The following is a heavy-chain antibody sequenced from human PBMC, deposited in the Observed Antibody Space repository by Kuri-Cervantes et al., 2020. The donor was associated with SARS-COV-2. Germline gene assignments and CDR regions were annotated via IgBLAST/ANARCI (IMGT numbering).Heavy chain of an antibody. CDR1: GFIFDDYG. J-gene: IGHJ4*02. V-gene: IGHV3-48*04. CDR3: ARDDASPGGY. D-gene: IGHD4-23*01. Sequence: GESLKISCAASGFIFDDYGMSWVRQAPGKGLEWVSFINRGGGSKYYADSVKGRFTISRDNGKNTLYLQMNSLRAEDTAVYYCARDDASPGGYWGQGTLVTVSS. CDR2: INRGGGSK.